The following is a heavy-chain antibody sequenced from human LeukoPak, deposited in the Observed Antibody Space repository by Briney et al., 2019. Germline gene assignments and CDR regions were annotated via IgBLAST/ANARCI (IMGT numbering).Heavy chain of an antibody. V-gene: IGHV1-2*02. J-gene: IGHJ4*02. CDR3: ARGEWDYYFDY. Sequence: ASVKVSCKASGYTFTGYYMHWVRQAPGQGLEWMGWINPNSGGTKYAQKFQGRVTMTRDTSISTTYMELSRLRSDDTAVYYCARGEWDYYFDYWGQGTLVTVSS. D-gene: IGHD1-26*01. CDR2: INPNSGGT. CDR1: GYTFTGYY.